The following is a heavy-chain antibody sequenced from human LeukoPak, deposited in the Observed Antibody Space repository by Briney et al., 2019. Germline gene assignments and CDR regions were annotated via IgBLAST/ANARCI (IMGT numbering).Heavy chain of an antibody. J-gene: IGHJ4*02. D-gene: IGHD6-19*01. Sequence: ETLSLTCTVSGGSISSSSYYWGWFRQPPGKGLEWIGSIYYRGSTSYNPSLKSRLTISVDTSKNQFSLKLSSVTAADTAVYYCRSSGFTFDYWGQGTLVTVSS. CDR2: IYYRGST. CDR1: GGSISSSSYY. CDR3: RSSGFTFDY. V-gene: IGHV4-39*01.